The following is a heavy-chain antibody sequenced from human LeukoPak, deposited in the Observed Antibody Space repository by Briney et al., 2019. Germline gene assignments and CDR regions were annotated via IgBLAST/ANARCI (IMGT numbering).Heavy chain of an antibody. Sequence: GGSLRLSCAASGFTFSGYWMNWVRQAPGKGLEWVGNIRQDGSDKHYVDSVKGRFTITRDNAKNSLYLQMNSLRAEDTAVYYCAREITGYSSGWYWRNEAYYYYYGMDVWGHGTTVTVSS. V-gene: IGHV3-7*01. CDR2: IRQDGSDK. CDR1: GFTFSGYW. J-gene: IGHJ6*02. D-gene: IGHD6-19*01. CDR3: AREITGYSSGWYWRNEAYYYYYGMDV.